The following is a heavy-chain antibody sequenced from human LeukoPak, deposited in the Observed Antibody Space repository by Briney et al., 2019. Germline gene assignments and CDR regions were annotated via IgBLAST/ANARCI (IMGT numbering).Heavy chain of an antibody. D-gene: IGHD3-10*01. V-gene: IGHV4-4*07. J-gene: IGHJ4*02. CDR1: GESISSYY. Sequence: SETLSLTCTVSGESISSYYWSWIRQPAGKGLEWIGRNYTTGSTNYNPSLKSRVTMSVDTSKNQFSLKLSSVTAADTAVYFCARLTLSQNYGNWNYFDFWGQGTLVTVSS. CDR3: ARLTLSQNYGNWNYFDF. CDR2: NYTTGST.